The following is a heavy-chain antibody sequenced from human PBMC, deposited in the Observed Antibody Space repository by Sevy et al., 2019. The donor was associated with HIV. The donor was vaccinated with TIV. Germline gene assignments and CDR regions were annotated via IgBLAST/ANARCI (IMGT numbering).Heavy chain of an antibody. D-gene: IGHD1-26*01. J-gene: IGHJ5*02. V-gene: IGHV3-23*01. CDR2: ISGSGDMT. Sequence: GGSLRLSCAASGITFSSYAMSWVRQAPGEGLDWVSIISGSGDMTYYADSVKGRFNISRDNSKNTLYLHMSSLRAEDTAVYYCTKHIGATRGSWFDPWGQGTLVTVSS. CDR1: GITFSSYA. CDR3: TKHIGATRGSWFDP.